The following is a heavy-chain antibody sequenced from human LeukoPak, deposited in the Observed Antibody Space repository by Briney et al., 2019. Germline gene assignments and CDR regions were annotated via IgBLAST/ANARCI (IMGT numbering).Heavy chain of an antibody. CDR3: ARYPYNYDFWSGYSFRQKQTWFDP. J-gene: IGHJ5*02. D-gene: IGHD3-3*01. V-gene: IGHV4-34*01. CDR2: INHSGST. Sequence: PSETLSLTCAVYGGSFSGYYWSWIRQPPGKGLERIGEINHSGSTNYNPSLKSRVTISVDTSKNQFSLKLSSVTAADTAVYYCARYPYNYDFWSGYSFRQKQTWFDPWGQGTLVTVSS. CDR1: GGSFSGYY.